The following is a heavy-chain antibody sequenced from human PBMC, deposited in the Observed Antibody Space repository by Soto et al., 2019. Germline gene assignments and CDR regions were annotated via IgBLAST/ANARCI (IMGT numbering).Heavy chain of an antibody. Sequence: QVQLVQSGAEVKKPGASVKVSCKASGYTFTSYGISWVRQAPGQGLEWMGWISAYNGNTNYAQKLQGRVTMTTDTSTSTAYMELRSLRSADPAVYYCARVSVRPVVTQHYFDYWGQGTLVTVSS. V-gene: IGHV1-18*01. CDR3: ARVSVRPVVTQHYFDY. J-gene: IGHJ4*02. D-gene: IGHD3-22*01. CDR2: ISAYNGNT. CDR1: GYTFTSYG.